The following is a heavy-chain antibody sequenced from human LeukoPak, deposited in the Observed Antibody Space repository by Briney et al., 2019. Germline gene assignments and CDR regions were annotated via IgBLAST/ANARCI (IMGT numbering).Heavy chain of an antibody. CDR3: ARHISHYYGSGSYSPLDY. CDR1: GYRFTNNW. Sequence: GESLKISCKGSGYRFTNNWIGWVRQMPGKGLEWMGIIYPGDSDTRYSPSFQGQVTISADKSISTAYLQWSSLKASDTAMYYCARHISHYYGSGSYSPLDYWGQGTLVTVSS. CDR2: IYPGDSDT. D-gene: IGHD3-10*01. V-gene: IGHV5-51*01. J-gene: IGHJ4*02.